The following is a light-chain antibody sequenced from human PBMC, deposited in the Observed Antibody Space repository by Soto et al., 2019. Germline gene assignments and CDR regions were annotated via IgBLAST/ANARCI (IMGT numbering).Light chain of an antibody. V-gene: IGLV2-23*01. J-gene: IGLJ3*02. CDR1: SSDVGSYNL. CDR2: EGS. CDR3: CSYAGSWV. Sequence: QSVLTQPASVSGSPGQSITISCTGTSSDVGSYNLVSWYQQHPGKAPKLMIYEGSKRPSGVSNRCSGSKSGNTASLTISGLQAEDEADYYCCSYAGSWVFGGGTKVTVL.